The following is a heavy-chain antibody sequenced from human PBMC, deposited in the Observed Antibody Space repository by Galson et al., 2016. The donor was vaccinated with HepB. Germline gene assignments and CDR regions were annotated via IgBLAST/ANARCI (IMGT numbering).Heavy chain of an antibody. D-gene: IGHD5-18*01. CDR3: TRAHGYGLFAGH. CDR2: ISSSSSFI. Sequence: SLRLSCAGSGFIFNSYDMSWVRQGPGKGLEWVSYISSSSSFISYADSVKGRFAISRDNTKNSLYLQMDSLRGDDTAVYYCTRAHGYGLFAGHWGQGILVTVSS. J-gene: IGHJ1*01. V-gene: IGHV3-21*01. CDR1: GFIFNSYD.